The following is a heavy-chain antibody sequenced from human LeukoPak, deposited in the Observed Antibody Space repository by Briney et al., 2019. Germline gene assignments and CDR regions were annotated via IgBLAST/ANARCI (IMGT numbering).Heavy chain of an antibody. CDR2: IYTSGST. CDR1: GGSISSYY. V-gene: IGHV4-4*07. Sequence: SETLSLTCTVSGGSISSYYWSWIRQPAGKGLEWIGRIYTSGSTNYNPSLKSRVTMSVDTSKNQFSLKLSSVTAADTAVYYCARWSYSFAKIAFDIWGQGTMVTVSS. D-gene: IGHD2-15*01. J-gene: IGHJ3*02. CDR3: ARWSYSFAKIAFDI.